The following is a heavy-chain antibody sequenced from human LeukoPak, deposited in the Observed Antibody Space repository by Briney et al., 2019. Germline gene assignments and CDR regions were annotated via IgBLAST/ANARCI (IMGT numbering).Heavy chain of an antibody. J-gene: IGHJ6*03. D-gene: IGHD2-15*01. Sequence: PSQTLSLTCTVSGGSISSGGYYWSWIRQHPGKGLEWIGYIYYSGSTYYNPSLKSRVTISVDTSKNQFSLRMSSVTDADTAVYYCVSWNYSYYYMDVWGKGTTVTVSS. CDR2: IYYSGST. CDR3: VSWNYSYYYMDV. CDR1: GGSISSGGYY. V-gene: IGHV4-31*03.